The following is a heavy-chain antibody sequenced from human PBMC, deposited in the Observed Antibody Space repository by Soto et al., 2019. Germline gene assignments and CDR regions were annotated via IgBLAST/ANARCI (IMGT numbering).Heavy chain of an antibody. D-gene: IGHD3-3*02. CDR2: INPNSGGT. V-gene: IGHV1-2*04. Sequence: GASVKVSCKASGYTFTGYYMHWVRQAPGQGLEWMGWINPNSGGTNYAQKFQGWVTMTRDTSISTAYMELSRLRSDDTAVYYCARGDHFWSGYYGSMVYWGQGTLVTVSS. CDR3: ARGDHFWSGYYGSMVY. J-gene: IGHJ4*02. CDR1: GYTFTGYY.